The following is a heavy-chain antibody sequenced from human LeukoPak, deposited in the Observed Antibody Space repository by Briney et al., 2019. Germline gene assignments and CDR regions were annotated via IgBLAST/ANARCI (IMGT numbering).Heavy chain of an antibody. J-gene: IGHJ4*02. CDR2: VSAYNGNT. D-gene: IGHD3-22*01. Sequence: ASVKVSCKASGYTFTSYGISWVRQAPGQGLEWMGWVSAYNGNTNYAQKLQGRVTMTTVTSTSTAYMERRSLRSDDTAVYYCAREGNDVYYYDSSGYYTDYWGQGTLVTVSS. V-gene: IGHV1-18*01. CDR1: GYTFTSYG. CDR3: AREGNDVYYYDSSGYYTDY.